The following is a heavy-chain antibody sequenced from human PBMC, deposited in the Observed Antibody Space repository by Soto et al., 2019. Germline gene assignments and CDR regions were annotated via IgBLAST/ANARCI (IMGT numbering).Heavy chain of an antibody. D-gene: IGHD2-21*02. V-gene: IGHV5-51*01. CDR1: GYSFTSYW. J-gene: IGHJ5*02. Sequence: GESLKISCKGSGYSFTSYWIGWVRQMPGKGLEWMGIIYPGDSDTRYRPSFQGQVTISADKSISTAYLQWSSLKASDTAMYYCARSGRVVVTANPGNWFDPWGQGTLVTVSS. CDR3: ARSGRVVVTANPGNWFDP. CDR2: IYPGDSDT.